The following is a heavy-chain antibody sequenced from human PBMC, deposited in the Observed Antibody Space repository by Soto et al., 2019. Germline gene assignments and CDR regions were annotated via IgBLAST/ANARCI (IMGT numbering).Heavy chain of an antibody. Sequence: TSETLSLTCSVSGGSISGSYWSWIRQSPGKGLEWLGYVYYTGSTNYSPSLRSRVSISVDTSKNEFSLRLSSVTAADTAVYFCARSVAVPGAHIDYWGQGTQVTVSS. V-gene: IGHV4-59*01. J-gene: IGHJ4*02. CDR3: ARSVAVPGAHIDY. CDR1: GGSISGSY. CDR2: VYYTGST. D-gene: IGHD6-19*01.